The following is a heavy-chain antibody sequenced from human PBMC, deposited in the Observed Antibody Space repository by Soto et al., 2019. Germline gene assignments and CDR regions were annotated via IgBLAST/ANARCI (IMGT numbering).Heavy chain of an antibody. CDR2: IKEDGSQK. CDR1: GFTFSSSF. CDR3: ARVFRDYSYGPVDY. Sequence: GGSLRRSCAASGFTFSSSFMSGGRQAPGKGLEWVANIKEDGSQKYYVDSVNGRFTISRDNAKNSLDLQMSSLRAEDTAVYYCARVFRDYSYGPVDYWGQGTQVTVSS. V-gene: IGHV3-7*03. D-gene: IGHD3-10*01. J-gene: IGHJ4*02.